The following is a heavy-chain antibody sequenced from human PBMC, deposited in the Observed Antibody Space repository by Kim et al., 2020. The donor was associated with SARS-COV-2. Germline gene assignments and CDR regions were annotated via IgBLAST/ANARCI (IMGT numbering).Heavy chain of an antibody. V-gene: IGHV3-48*03. D-gene: IGHD1-26*01. Sequence: GGSLRLSCAASGFTFTTYEMNWVRQAPGKGLEWISYIGTAGGTKYYADSVKGRFTISRDNARNSLYLQMNSLRAEDTAVYYCARFPKNSGTYWFDPWGQGTLVTVSS. CDR1: GFTFTTYE. CDR2: IGTAGGTK. CDR3: ARFPKNSGTYWFDP. J-gene: IGHJ5*02.